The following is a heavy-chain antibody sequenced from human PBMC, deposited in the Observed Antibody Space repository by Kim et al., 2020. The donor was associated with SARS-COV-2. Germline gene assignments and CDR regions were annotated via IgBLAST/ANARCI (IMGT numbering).Heavy chain of an antibody. CDR3: GRYYSD. Sequence: DGSENYYVDSGAGRFTISRDNAENSLYLQMNSLRAEDTAVYYCGRYYSDWGRGTLVTVSS. J-gene: IGHJ4*02. CDR2: DGSEN. D-gene: IGHD3-10*01. V-gene: IGHV3-7*01.